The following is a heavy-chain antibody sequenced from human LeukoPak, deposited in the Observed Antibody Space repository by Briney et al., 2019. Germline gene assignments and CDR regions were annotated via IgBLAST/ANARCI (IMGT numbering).Heavy chain of an antibody. J-gene: IGHJ6*02. CDR2: IIPIFGTA. D-gene: IGHD5-18*01. CDR1: GGTFSSYA. CDR3: ARSPSYGSLYYYYGMDV. V-gene: IGHV1-69*13. Sequence: ASVKVSCTASGGTFSSYAISWVRQAPGQGLEWMGGIIPIFGTANYAQKFQGRVTITADESTSTAYMELSSPRSEDTAVYYCARSPSYGSLYYYYGMDVWGQGTTVTVSS.